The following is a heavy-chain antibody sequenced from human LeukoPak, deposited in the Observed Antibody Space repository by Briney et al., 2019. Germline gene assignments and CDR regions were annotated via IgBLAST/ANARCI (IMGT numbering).Heavy chain of an antibody. CDR3: AREIIAAGGEDY. Sequence: GGSLRLSCTASGFTFGDYAMHWVRQAPGKGLEWVSGLSWNSGTIDYADSVKGRFTISRDNAKNSLYLQMNSLRGEDTAVYYCAREIIAAGGEDYWGQGTLVTVSS. CDR1: GFTFGDYA. CDR2: LSWNSGTI. J-gene: IGHJ4*02. V-gene: IGHV3-9*01. D-gene: IGHD6-25*01.